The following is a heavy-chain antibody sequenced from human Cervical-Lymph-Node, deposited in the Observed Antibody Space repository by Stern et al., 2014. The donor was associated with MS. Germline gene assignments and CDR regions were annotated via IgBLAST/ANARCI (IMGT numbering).Heavy chain of an antibody. Sequence: QDTLKESGPTLVKPTQTVTLTCTLSGFSVATAGVGVGWIRQPPGKALEWLALHYCDDDKLYSPSLKNRLTIIKDTSKNQVVLTMTNVDPVDTATYYCAHSRVKYCRGGTCYSSLFDYWGQGTLVTVSS. CDR1: GFSVATAGVG. CDR2: HYCDDDK. D-gene: IGHD2-15*01. V-gene: IGHV2-5*02. J-gene: IGHJ4*02. CDR3: AHSRVKYCRGGTCYSSLFDY.